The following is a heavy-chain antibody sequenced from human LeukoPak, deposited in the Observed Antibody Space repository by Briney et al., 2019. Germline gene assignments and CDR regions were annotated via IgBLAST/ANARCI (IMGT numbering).Heavy chain of an antibody. V-gene: IGHV4-39*01. CDR1: GGSTASSSHY. D-gene: IGHD5-18*01. CDR2: MYYTGST. CDR3: ARHRIQPPVLMDV. J-gene: IGHJ6*02. Sequence: SETLSLTCTVSGGSTASSSHYWGWIRQSPGKGLEWIAIMYYTGSTYYNPPLKSRVSISVDTSRNQFSLKLTSVTAADTAVYYCARHRIQPPVLMDVWGQGTTVTVSS.